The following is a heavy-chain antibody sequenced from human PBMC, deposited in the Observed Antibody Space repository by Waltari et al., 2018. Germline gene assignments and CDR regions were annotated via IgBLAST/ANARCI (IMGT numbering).Heavy chain of an antibody. CDR3: ARVGVRARIAAVGTLDY. J-gene: IGHJ4*02. CDR1: GYSISSGYY. CDR2: IYHSGST. Sequence: QVQLQESGPGLVKPSETLSLTCTVSGYSISSGYYWGWIRQPPGKGLEWIGSIYHSGSTYYNPSLKSRVTISVDTSKNQFSLKLSSVTAADTAVYYCARVGVRARIAAVGTLDYWGQGTLVTVSS. D-gene: IGHD6-13*01. V-gene: IGHV4-38-2*02.